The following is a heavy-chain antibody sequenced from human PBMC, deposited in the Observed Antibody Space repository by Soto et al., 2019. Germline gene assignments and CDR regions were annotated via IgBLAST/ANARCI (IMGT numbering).Heavy chain of an antibody. D-gene: IGHD6-13*01. J-gene: IGHJ6*02. CDR3: PPSQIIAAAGLYEGMDV. V-gene: IGHV3-30-3*01. Sequence: QVQLVESGGGVVQPGRSLRLSCAASGFTFSSYAMHWVRQAPGKGLEWVAVISYDGSNKYYADSVKGRFTISRDNSKNTLYLQMNSLRAEDTAVYYCPPSQIIAAAGLYEGMDVWGQGTTVTVSS. CDR2: ISYDGSNK. CDR1: GFTFSSYA.